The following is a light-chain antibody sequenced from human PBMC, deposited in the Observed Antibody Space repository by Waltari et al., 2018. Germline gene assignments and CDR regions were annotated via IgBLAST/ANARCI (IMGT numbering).Light chain of an antibody. V-gene: IGLV1-47*01. CDR2: RNN. CDR3: AAWDDRLSAGV. Sequence: QSVLTQPPSASGTPGQRVTMSCSGSSSNIGVNYVYWYQQLPGTAPTLLLYRNNGRPSGVPSRCSGCKSGTSASLAIKGLRSEEEADYYCAAWDDRLSAGVFGGRTKLTVL. J-gene: IGLJ3*02. CDR1: SSNIGVNY.